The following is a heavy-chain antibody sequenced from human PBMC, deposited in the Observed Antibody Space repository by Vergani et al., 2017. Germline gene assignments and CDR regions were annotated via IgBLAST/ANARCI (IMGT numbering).Heavy chain of an antibody. V-gene: IGHV1-18*01. CDR3: SRGGFYTSLNDVKFYGLGV. J-gene: IGHJ6*02. Sequence: QAQLVQSGAEVKKPGASVRVSCKASRYPFSRYGISWVRQAPGQGLEWMGWISAYSGETRYARSLQGRVTMTTDASTNTAYMSLRSLRSDDTAIYYCSRGGFYTSLNDVKFYGLGVWGQGTTVTVTS. CDR1: RYPFSRYG. D-gene: IGHD3-3*01. CDR2: ISAYSGET.